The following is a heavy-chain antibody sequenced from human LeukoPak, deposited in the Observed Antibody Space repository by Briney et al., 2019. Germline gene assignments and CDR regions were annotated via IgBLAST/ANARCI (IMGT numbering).Heavy chain of an antibody. CDR2: ISSASSYI. CDR3: AGGYCTSTSCPSDY. Sequence: GGSLRLSCAASGFTLDDYAMHWVRQAPGKGLEWVSSISSASSYIYYADPVKGRFIISRDNAKNSVYLQMNSLRADDTAVYYCAGGYCTSTSCPSDYWGQGILVTVST. CDR1: GFTLDDYA. J-gene: IGHJ4*02. V-gene: IGHV3-21*01. D-gene: IGHD2-2*01.